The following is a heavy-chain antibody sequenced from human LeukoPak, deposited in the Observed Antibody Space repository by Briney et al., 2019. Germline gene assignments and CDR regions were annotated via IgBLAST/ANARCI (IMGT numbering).Heavy chain of an antibody. D-gene: IGHD5-18*01. Sequence: SETLSLTCTVSGGSISSFDWSWIRQPPGKGLEWIGNINYSGSTDYNPSLKSRVTISVDTSKNQFSLKLSSVTAADTAVYYCARDRGYSYSLDVWGQGTTVTVSS. CDR2: INYSGST. CDR1: GGSISSFD. J-gene: IGHJ6*02. CDR3: ARDRGYSYSLDV. V-gene: IGHV4-59*01.